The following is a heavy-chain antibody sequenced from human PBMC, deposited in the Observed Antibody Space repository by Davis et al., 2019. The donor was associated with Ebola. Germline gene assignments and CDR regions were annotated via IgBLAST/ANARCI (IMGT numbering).Heavy chain of an antibody. J-gene: IGHJ6*03. D-gene: IGHD5-18*01. CDR3: ARDTAMVTPYYYYYMDV. CDR1: GFTFSNYG. V-gene: IGHV3-30*03. CDR2: ISYHGKNI. Sequence: GGSLRLSCVASGFTFSNYGMHWVRQAPGKGLEWVAFISYHGKNIPYADSVWGRFTISRDNSKDTLYLQMNSLRPEDTAVYYCARDTAMVTPYYYYYMDVWGKGTTVTVTS.